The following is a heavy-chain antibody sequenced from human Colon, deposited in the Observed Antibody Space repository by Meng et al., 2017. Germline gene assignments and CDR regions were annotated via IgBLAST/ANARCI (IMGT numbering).Heavy chain of an antibody. J-gene: IGHJ6*02. V-gene: IGHV1-18*01. Sequence: ASVKVSCKASGYTFTSYGISWVRQAPGQGLEWMGWISAYNGNTNYAQKLQGRATMTTDTSTSTAYMELRSLRSDDTAVYYCARTYYYDSSGYPVRYYYGMDVWGQGTTVTVSS. D-gene: IGHD3-22*01. CDR3: ARTYYYDSSGYPVRYYYGMDV. CDR2: ISAYNGNT. CDR1: GYTFTSYG.